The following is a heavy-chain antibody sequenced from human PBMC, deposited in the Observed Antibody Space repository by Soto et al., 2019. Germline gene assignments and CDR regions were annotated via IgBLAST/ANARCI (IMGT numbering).Heavy chain of an antibody. J-gene: IGHJ6*02. CDR1: GGSISSDGNY. V-gene: IGHV4-31*03. CDR3: ARARMVRGIIYYYGMDV. CDR2: IYYSGST. D-gene: IGHD3-10*01. Sequence: QVQLQESGPGLVKSSQTLSLTCTVSGGSISSDGNYWSWIRQHPGKGLEWIGYIYYSGSTNYNPSLKGRVTISVDTSKNQFSLKLNSVTAADTAVYYCARARMVRGIIYYYGMDVWCQGTTVTVS.